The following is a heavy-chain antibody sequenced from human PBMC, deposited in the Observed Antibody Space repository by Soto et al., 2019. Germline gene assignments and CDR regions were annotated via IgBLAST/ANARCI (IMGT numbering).Heavy chain of an antibody. CDR2: IYYSGST. V-gene: IGHV4-39*01. CDR1: GGSISSSSYY. CDR3: ASIAARASAY. D-gene: IGHD6-6*01. J-gene: IGHJ4*02. Sequence: SETLSLTCTVSGGSISSSSYYWGGIRQPPGKGLEWIGSIYYSGSTYYNPSLKSRVTISVDTSKNQFSLKLSSVTAADTAVYYCASIAARASAYWGQGTLVTVSS.